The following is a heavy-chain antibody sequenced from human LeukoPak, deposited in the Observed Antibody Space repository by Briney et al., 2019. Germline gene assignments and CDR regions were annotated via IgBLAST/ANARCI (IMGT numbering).Heavy chain of an antibody. V-gene: IGHV3-23*01. CDR2: ITTDGSGA. D-gene: IGHD3-10*01. J-gene: IGHJ1*01. CDR1: GFAFRNYD. Sequence: GGSLRLSCAASGFAFRNYDMIWVRQAPGRGLEWVSGITTDGSGAYYADSVKGRFTVSRDNSENTVFLQMNSLRGEDAAIYYCAKGVLGAGSLLEYFQHWGQGTLVTASS. CDR3: AKGVLGAGSLLEYFQH.